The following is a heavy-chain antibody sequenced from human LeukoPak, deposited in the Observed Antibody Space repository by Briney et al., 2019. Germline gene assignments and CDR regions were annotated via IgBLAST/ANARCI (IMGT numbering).Heavy chain of an antibody. CDR3: ARKDGDY. CDR2: IYSSGST. J-gene: IGHJ4*02. Sequence: SETLSLTCTVSGASISSFHWTWILQPAGKGLEWIGLIYSSGSTIYNPSLKSRVAMSVDMTKNQLSLKLSSVTAADTAMYYCARKDGDYWGQGTLVTVSS. V-gene: IGHV4-4*07. CDR1: GASISSFH.